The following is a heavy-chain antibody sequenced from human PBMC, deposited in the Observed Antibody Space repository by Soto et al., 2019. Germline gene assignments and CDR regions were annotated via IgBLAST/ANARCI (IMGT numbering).Heavy chain of an antibody. J-gene: IGHJ4*02. V-gene: IGHV4-61*01. D-gene: IGHD5-12*01. CDR1: GGSVSSGSYY. CDR2: IYYSGST. CDR3: ARSGYLYYFDY. Sequence: SETLSLTCIVSGGSVSSGSYYWSWIRQPPGKGLEWIGYIYYSGSTNYNPSLKSRVTISVDTSKNQFSLKLSSVTAADTAVYYCARSGYLYYFDYWGQGTLVTVSS.